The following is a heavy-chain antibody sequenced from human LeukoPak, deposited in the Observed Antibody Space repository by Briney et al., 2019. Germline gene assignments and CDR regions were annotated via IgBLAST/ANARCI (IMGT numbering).Heavy chain of an antibody. Sequence: GGSLRLSCAASGFTFSSYGMHWVRQAPGKGLEWVAFIRYDGSNKYYADSVKGRFTISRDNSKNTLYLQMNSLRAEDTAVYYCAKNAVLLWFGDPHLYFDYWGQGTLVTVSS. CDR1: GFTFSSYG. CDR3: AKNAVLLWFGDPHLYFDY. D-gene: IGHD3-10*01. V-gene: IGHV3-30*02. J-gene: IGHJ4*02. CDR2: IRYDGSNK.